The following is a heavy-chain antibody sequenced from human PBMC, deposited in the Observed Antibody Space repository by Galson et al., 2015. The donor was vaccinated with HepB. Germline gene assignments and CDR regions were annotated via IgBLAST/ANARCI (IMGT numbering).Heavy chain of an antibody. Sequence: SVKVSCKASGYTFTSYGISWVRQAPGQGLEWMGWISAYNGNTNYAQKLQGRVTMTTDTSTSTAYMELRSLRSDDTAVYYCARDYSIVGPYAFDIWGQGTMVTVSS. J-gene: IGHJ3*02. D-gene: IGHD1-26*01. CDR1: GYTFTSYG. CDR3: ARDYSIVGPYAFDI. CDR2: ISAYNGNT. V-gene: IGHV1-18*04.